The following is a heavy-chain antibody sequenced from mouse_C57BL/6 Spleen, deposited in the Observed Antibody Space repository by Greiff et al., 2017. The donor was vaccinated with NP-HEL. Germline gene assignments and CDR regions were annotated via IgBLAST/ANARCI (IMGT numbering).Heavy chain of an antibody. CDR2: IYPRSGNT. J-gene: IGHJ2*01. CDR1: GYTFTSYG. CDR3: ARDYDYDVGDYFDY. V-gene: IGHV1-81*01. D-gene: IGHD2-4*01. Sequence: VQLQQSGAELARPGASVKLSCKASGYTFTSYGISWVKQRTGQGLEWIGEIYPRSGNTYYNEKFKGKATLTADKSSSTAYMELRSLTSEDSAVYFCARDYDYDVGDYFDYWGQGTTLTVSS.